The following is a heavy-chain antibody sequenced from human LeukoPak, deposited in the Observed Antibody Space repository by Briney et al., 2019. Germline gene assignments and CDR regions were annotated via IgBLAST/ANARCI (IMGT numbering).Heavy chain of an antibody. CDR2: ISSSSSTI. CDR3: VTAPYGDYYYYMDV. D-gene: IGHD4-17*01. CDR1: GFTFSSYS. J-gene: IGHJ6*03. V-gene: IGHV3-48*04. Sequence: GGSLRLSCAASGFTFSSYSMIWVRQAPGKGLEWVSYISSSSSTIYYADSVKGRFTISRDNSKNTLYLQMNSLRAEDTAVYYCVTAPYGDYYYYMDVWGKGTTVTISS.